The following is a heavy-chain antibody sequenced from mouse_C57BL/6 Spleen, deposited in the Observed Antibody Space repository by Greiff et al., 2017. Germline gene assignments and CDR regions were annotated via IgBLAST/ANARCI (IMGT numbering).Heavy chain of an antibody. Sequence: EVQLVESGGGLVQPGGSMKLSCAASGFTFSDAWMDWVRQSPEKGLEWVAEISTKANNHATYYAVSVKGRFTISRDDSKSSVYLQMNSLRAEDTGIYYCTRKDPWFAYWGQGTLVTVSA. CDR2: ISTKANNHAT. J-gene: IGHJ3*01. CDR3: TRKDPWFAY. CDR1: GFTFSDAW. V-gene: IGHV6-6*01.